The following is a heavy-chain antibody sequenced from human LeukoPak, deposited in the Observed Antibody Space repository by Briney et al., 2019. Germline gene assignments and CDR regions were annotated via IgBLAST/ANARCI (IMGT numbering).Heavy chain of an antibody. Sequence: PGGSLRPSCAASGFTFSTYFMGWVRQAPGKGLECVANITPDGHEEYCVDSVQGRFTISRDNTRNSLFLQMNSLRAEDTAIYYCAKWRWRQSEFDYWGQGTPVTVSS. D-gene: IGHD5-24*01. CDR3: AKWRWRQSEFDY. J-gene: IGHJ4*02. V-gene: IGHV3-7*01. CDR1: GFTFSTYF. CDR2: ITPDGHEE.